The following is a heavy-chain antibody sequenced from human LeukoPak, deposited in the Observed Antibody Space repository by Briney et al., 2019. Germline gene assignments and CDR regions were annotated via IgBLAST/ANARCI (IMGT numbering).Heavy chain of an antibody. Sequence: GRSLRLSCAASGFTFDDYAMHWVRQASGKGLEWVSGISWNSGSIGYADSVKGRFTISRDNAKNSLYLQMNSLRAEDTALYYCAKDSSSSGWYDIDYWGQGTLVTVSS. CDR2: ISWNSGSI. CDR1: GFTFDDYA. D-gene: IGHD6-19*01. CDR3: AKDSSSSGWYDIDY. J-gene: IGHJ4*02. V-gene: IGHV3-9*01.